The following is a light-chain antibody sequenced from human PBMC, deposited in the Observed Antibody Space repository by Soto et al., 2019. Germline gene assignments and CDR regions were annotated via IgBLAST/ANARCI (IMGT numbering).Light chain of an antibody. V-gene: IGKV1-6*01. CDR3: LQDRNYPRT. CDR2: GAS. CDR1: KDIRGD. Sequence: AIQMTQSPSSLSASVGDRVTITCRASKDIRGDLGWYKQKTGKAPKALIYGASNLQSGVPSRFSGSGFGTDCTLTISSLQPEDFATYYCLQDRNYPRTFGQGTKVDSK. J-gene: IGKJ1*01.